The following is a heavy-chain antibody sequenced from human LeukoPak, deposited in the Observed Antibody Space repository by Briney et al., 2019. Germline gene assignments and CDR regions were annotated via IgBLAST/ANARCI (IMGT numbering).Heavy chain of an antibody. CDR1: GDSISSYY. CDR3: ARKFRDAFDI. Sequence: SETLSLTCTVSGDSISSYYWSWIRQPPGKGLEWIGYIYYSGSTNSNPSLKSRLTISVDTSKNQFSLKLRSVTAADTAVYYGARKFRDAFDIWGQGTMVTVSS. V-gene: IGHV4-59*01. J-gene: IGHJ3*02. CDR2: IYYSGST.